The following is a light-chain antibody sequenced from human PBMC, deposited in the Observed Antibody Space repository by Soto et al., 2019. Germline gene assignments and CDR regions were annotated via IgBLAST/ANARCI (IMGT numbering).Light chain of an antibody. CDR1: SSDDGGYNY. V-gene: IGLV2-14*01. CDR2: EVS. Sequence: QSALTQPASVSGSPGQSITISCTGTSSDDGGYNYVSWYQQHPGKAPKLMIYEVSNRPSGVSNRFSGSKSGNTASLTISGLQAEDEADYYCSSYTSSSTRVVFGGGSKVTVL. J-gene: IGLJ2*01. CDR3: SSYTSSSTRVV.